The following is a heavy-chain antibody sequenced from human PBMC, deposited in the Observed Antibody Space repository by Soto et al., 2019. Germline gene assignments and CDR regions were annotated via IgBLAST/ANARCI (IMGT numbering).Heavy chain of an antibody. Sequence: EASVKVSCKASGGTFSSYAISWVRQAPGQGLEWMGGIIPIFGTANYAQKFQGRVTITADESTSTAYMELSSLRSEDTAVYYCARYSSSSRAGWFDPWGQGTLVTVSS. CDR2: IIPIFGTA. V-gene: IGHV1-69*13. D-gene: IGHD6-6*01. J-gene: IGHJ5*02. CDR3: ARYSSSSRAGWFDP. CDR1: GGTFSSYA.